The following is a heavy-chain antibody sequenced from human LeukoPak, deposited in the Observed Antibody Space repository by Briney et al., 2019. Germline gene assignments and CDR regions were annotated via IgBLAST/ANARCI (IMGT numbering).Heavy chain of an antibody. CDR2: ISGLSTHI. Sequence: KPGGSLRLSCSASGFTFSDYDMNWVRQAPGKGLEWVPSISGLSTHIYYGDSVKGRFSISRDNAKNSVYLQMNSLGVEDTAIYYCGRAFPPLRTSSAGDLWGQGILVTVSS. D-gene: IGHD3-16*01. J-gene: IGHJ4*02. CDR1: GFTFSDYD. V-gene: IGHV3-69-1*02. CDR3: GRAFPPLRTSSAGDL.